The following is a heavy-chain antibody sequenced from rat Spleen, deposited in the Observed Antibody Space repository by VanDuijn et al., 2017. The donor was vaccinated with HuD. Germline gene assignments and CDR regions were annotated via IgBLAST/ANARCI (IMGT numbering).Heavy chain of an antibody. D-gene: IGHD1-10*01. J-gene: IGHJ2*01. Sequence: EVQLVESGGGLVQPGRSLKLSCAASGFTFSNYYMAWVRQAPTKGLEWVASISTSGGSPYYRDSVKGRFTVSRDNAKSTLYLQMDSLRSEDTATYYCARGGTTTGYWGQGVMVTVSS. CDR3: ARGGTTTGY. CDR1: GFTFSNYY. CDR2: ISTSGGSP. V-gene: IGHV5-27*01.